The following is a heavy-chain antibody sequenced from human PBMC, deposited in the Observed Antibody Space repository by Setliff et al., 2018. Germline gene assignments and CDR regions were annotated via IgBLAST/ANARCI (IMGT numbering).Heavy chain of an antibody. CDR1: GESIRSNNW. J-gene: IGHJ4*02. V-gene: IGHV4-4*02. CDR3: ARAAGRNIRGDY. CDR2: IYQSGTT. D-gene: IGHD3-10*01. Sequence: SETLSLTCTVSGESIRSNNWWNWVRQPPGKGLEWIGDIYQSGTTNYNPSLKSRVTISADTSKNQFSLKLKSVTAADTAVYYCARAAGRNIRGDYWGQGALVTVSS.